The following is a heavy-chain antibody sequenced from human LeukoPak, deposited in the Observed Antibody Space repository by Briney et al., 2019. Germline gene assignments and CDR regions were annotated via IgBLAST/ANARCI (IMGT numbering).Heavy chain of an antibody. D-gene: IGHD4-23*01. V-gene: IGHV1-69-2*01. Sequence: ATVKISYKVSGYTFTDYYMHWVQQAPGKGLEWMGLVDPEDGETIYAEKFQGRVAITADTSTDTAYMELSSLRSEDTAVYYCATRGTVDYGGNSVLDYWGQGTLVTVSS. J-gene: IGHJ4*02. CDR1: GYTFTDYY. CDR2: VDPEDGET. CDR3: ATRGTVDYGGNSVLDY.